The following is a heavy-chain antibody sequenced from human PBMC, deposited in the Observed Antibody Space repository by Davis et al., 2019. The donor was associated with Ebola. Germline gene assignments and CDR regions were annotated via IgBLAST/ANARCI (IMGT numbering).Heavy chain of an antibody. CDR2: IYGGGST. D-gene: IGHD2/OR15-2a*01. V-gene: IGHV4-61*09. CDR3: ARNSTTSPDYSHSYYGMNV. Sequence: LRLSCTVSGGSISSGTHYWSWIRQPAGKGLEWIGHIYGGGSTNYNPSLKSRVAISLDRSNNQVSLRLSAVTAADTAVYYCARNSTTSPDYSHSYYGMNVWGPGTTVTVSS. CDR1: GGSISSGTHY. J-gene: IGHJ6*02.